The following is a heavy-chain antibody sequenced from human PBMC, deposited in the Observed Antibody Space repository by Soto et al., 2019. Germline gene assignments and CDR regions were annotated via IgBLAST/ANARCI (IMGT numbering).Heavy chain of an antibody. CDR1: GGSISSYY. J-gene: IGHJ4*02. V-gene: IGHV4-59*01. CDR3: ARGIAVAGTWKNLYYFDY. Sequence: PSETLSLTCTVSGGSISSYYWSWIRQPPGKGLEWIGYIYYSGSTNYNPSLKSRVTISVDTSKNQFSLKLSSVTAADTAVYYCARGIAVAGTWKNLYYFDYWGQGTLVTVSS. D-gene: IGHD6-19*01. CDR2: IYYSGST.